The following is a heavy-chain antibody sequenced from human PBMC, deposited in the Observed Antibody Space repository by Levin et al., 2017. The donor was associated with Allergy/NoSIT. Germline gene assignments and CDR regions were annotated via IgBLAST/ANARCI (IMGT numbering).Heavy chain of an antibody. CDR3: TKGGWNHYFDN. CDR1: GFTFRGNA. Sequence: GGSLRLSCATSGFTFRGNAMSWVRQAPGKGLEWVSVFGTGNSGTHYGDSVKGRFSISRDDSKNTLFLEMNSLRADDTAIYYCTKGGWNHYFDNWGQGTLVTVSS. J-gene: IGHJ4*02. CDR2: FGTGNSGT. V-gene: IGHV3-23*03. D-gene: IGHD1-1*01.